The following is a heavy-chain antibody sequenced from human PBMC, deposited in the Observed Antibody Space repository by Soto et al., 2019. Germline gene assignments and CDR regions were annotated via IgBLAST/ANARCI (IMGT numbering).Heavy chain of an antibody. CDR2: MFHSGST. Sequence: PSETLSLTCAVSGYFISSGYYWGWTRQPPGKGLEWIGSMFHSGSTHYNPSLKSRVTISVDTSKNQFSLRLSSVTASDTAVYYCARGHIVVVPTVGWFDSWGQGTLVTVSS. J-gene: IGHJ5*01. D-gene: IGHD2-2*01. CDR3: ARGHIVVVPTVGWFDS. CDR1: GYFISSGYY. V-gene: IGHV4-38-2*01.